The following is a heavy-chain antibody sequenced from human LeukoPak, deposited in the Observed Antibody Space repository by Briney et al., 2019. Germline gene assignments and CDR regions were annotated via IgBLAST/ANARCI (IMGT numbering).Heavy chain of an antibody. J-gene: IGHJ4*02. Sequence: GGSLRLPCAASGFTFSSYWMHWVRQAPGKGLVWVSRINSDGSSTSYADSVKGRFTISRDNAKNTLYLQMNSLRAEDTAVYYCARDCCSGWYYDYWGQGTLVTVSS. CDR1: GFTFSSYW. V-gene: IGHV3-74*01. D-gene: IGHD6-19*01. CDR2: INSDGSST. CDR3: ARDCCSGWYYDY.